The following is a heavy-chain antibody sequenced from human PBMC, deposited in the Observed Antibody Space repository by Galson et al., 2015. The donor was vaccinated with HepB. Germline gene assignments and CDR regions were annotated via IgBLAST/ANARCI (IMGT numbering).Heavy chain of an antibody. J-gene: IGHJ6*02. V-gene: IGHV3-30*18. CDR1: GFTFSSYG. CDR2: ISYDGSNK. CDR3: AKDIAHYYGSGNHYGMDV. Sequence: SLRLSCAASGFTFSSYGMHWVRQAPGKGLEWVAVISYDGSNKYYADSVKGRFTISRDNSKNALYLQMNSLRAEDTAVYYCAKDIAHYYGSGNHYGMDVWGQGTTVTVSS. D-gene: IGHD3-10*01.